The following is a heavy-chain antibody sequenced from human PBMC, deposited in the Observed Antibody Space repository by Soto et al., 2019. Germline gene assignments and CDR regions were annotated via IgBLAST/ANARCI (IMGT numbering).Heavy chain of an antibody. Sequence: EVQLVESGGGLVKPGGSLRLSCAASGFTLSNAWMSWVRQAPGEGLEWVGRIKRKTDGRTTDYAAPVKGRFTISRDDSKNMLYLQMHSLKTEDTAVYYWATDTDYGDYFDYWGQGTLVTVSS. D-gene: IGHD4-17*01. CDR3: ATDTDYGDYFDY. CDR2: IKRKTDGRTT. CDR1: GFTLSNAW. J-gene: IGHJ4*02. V-gene: IGHV3-15*01.